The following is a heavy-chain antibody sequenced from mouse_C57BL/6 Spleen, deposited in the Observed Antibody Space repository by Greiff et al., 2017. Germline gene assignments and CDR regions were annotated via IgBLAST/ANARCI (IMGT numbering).Heavy chain of an antibody. Sequence: VQLQQSGGGLVKPGGSLKLSCAASGFTFSSYAMSWVRQTPEKRLEWVATISGGGSYTYYPDNVQGRFTISRDNAKNNLYLQMSHLKSEDTAMYYSARDSDVDYYFDYWGQGTTLTVSS. CDR2: ISGGGSYT. CDR3: ARDSDVDYYFDY. V-gene: IGHV5-4*01. D-gene: IGHD2-13*01. J-gene: IGHJ2*01. CDR1: GFTFSSYA.